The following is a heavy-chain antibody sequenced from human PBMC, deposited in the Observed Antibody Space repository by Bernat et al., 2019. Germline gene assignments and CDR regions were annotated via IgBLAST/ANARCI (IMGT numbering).Heavy chain of an antibody. CDR3: ARSFGGVIADAFDI. J-gene: IGHJ3*02. D-gene: IGHD3-16*02. CDR1: GFTLSNHY. CDR2: IKNKANSYNT. V-gene: IGHV3-72*01. Sequence: EVQLVESGGGLVHPGGSLRLSCAASGFTLSNHYMDWVRQAPGKGLEWVGRIKNKANSYNTEYAASVRGRFTISRGDSTNTLYLQMNSLKTEDTAVYYCARSFGGVIADAFDIWGQGTMVTVSS.